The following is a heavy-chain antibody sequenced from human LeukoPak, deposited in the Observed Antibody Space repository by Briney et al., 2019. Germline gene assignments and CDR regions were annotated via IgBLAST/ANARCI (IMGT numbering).Heavy chain of an antibody. D-gene: IGHD3-22*01. CDR2: ISYDGSNK. J-gene: IGHJ4*02. CDR1: GFTFINYA. Sequence: GRSLRLSCAASGFTFINYAMHWVRQAPGKGLEWVALISYDGSNKYYADSVKGRFTISRDNSKNTLSLQMNSLRTEDTAVYYCAKQEAYYDSSAYTYYFDYWGQGTLVTVSS. V-gene: IGHV3-30-3*02. CDR3: AKQEAYYDSSAYTYYFDY.